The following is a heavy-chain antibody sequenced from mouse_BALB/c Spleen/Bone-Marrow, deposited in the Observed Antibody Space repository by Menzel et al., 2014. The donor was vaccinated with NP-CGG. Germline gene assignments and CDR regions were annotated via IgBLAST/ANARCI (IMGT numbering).Heavy chain of an antibody. J-gene: IGHJ2*01. CDR3: DRGWISIDY. V-gene: IGHV1-80*01. CDR1: GYAFSIYW. D-gene: IGHD3-3*01. Sequence: QVQLQQSGAELVRPGSSVKISCKASGYAFSIYWMNGVKQRHGQGLEWIGQIYPGDDDTDYNGKFKGKATLTADRSSSTTYMPLNSLTSEDSAVYFCDRGWISIDYWGQGTTLTVSS. CDR2: IYPGDDDT.